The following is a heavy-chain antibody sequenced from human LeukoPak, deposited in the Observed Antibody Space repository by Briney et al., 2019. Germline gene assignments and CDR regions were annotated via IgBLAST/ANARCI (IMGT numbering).Heavy chain of an antibody. Sequence: SETLSLTCTVSGGFIRSNYWSWIRQPPGKGLEWIGYIYYSGSTNYNPSLKSRVTISVDTSKNQFSLKLSSVTAADTAVYYCARQGPVDTAMVFDYWGQGTLVTVSS. V-gene: IGHV4-59*08. J-gene: IGHJ4*02. CDR2: IYYSGST. CDR1: GGFIRSNY. CDR3: ARQGPVDTAMVFDY. D-gene: IGHD5-18*01.